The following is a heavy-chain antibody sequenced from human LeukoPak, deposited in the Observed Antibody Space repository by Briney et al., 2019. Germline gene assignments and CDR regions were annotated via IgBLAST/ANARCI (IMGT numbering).Heavy chain of an antibody. CDR2: IYHSGST. D-gene: IGHD3-22*01. V-gene: IGHV4-39*01. Sequence: PSETLSLTCTVSGGSISVSSYYWAWIRQPPGKGLEWIGCIYHSGSTYYKPSLKSRVTISVDTSKNQFSLKLISVTAADTAVYYCARVRRRYYDSSGLYYFGYWGQGTLVTVSS. J-gene: IGHJ4*02. CDR1: GGSISVSSYY. CDR3: ARVRRRYYDSSGLYYFGY.